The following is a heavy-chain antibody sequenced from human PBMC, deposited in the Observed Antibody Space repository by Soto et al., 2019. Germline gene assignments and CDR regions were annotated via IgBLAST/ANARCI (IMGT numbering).Heavy chain of an antibody. CDR1: GFTFSSYA. V-gene: IGHV3-23*01. D-gene: IGHD2-15*01. J-gene: IGHJ3*02. CDR2: ISGSGGST. CDR3: AKEGGIGYCSGGSCPDAFDI. Sequence: GGSLRLSCAASGFTFSSYAMSWVRQAPGKGLEWVSAISGSGGSTYYADSVKGRFTISRDNSKNTLYLQMNSLRAEDTAVYYCAKEGGIGYCSGGSCPDAFDIWGQGTMVTVSS.